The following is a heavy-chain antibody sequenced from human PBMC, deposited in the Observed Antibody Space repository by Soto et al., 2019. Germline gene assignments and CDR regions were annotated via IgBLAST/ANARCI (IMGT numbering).Heavy chain of an antibody. CDR1: GFTFSSYA. CDR3: ASRYTYYYDSSGPSGFDY. Sequence: GGSLRLSCAASGFTFSSYAMSWVRQAPGKGLEWVSAISGSGGSTYYADSVKGRFTISRGNSKNTLYLQMNSLRAEDTAVYYCASRYTYYYDSSGPSGFDYWGQGTLVTVSS. V-gene: IGHV3-23*01. D-gene: IGHD3-22*01. CDR2: ISGSGGST. J-gene: IGHJ4*02.